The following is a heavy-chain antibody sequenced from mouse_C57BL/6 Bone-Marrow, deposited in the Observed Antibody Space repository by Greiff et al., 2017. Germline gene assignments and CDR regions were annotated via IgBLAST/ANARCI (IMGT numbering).Heavy chain of an antibody. CDR3: ARPSYSYYYAMDY. Sequence: VQLQQSGAELARPGASVKLSCKASGYTFTSYGISWVKQRTGQGLEWIGEIYPRSGNTYYNEKFKGKATLTADKSSSTADMELRSLTSEDSAVYFCARPSYSYYYAMDYWGQGTSVTVSA. CDR2: IYPRSGNT. CDR1: GYTFTSYG. D-gene: IGHD2-10*01. J-gene: IGHJ4*01. V-gene: IGHV1-81*01.